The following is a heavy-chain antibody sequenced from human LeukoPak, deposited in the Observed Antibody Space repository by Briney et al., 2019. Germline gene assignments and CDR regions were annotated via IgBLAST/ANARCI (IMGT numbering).Heavy chain of an antibody. CDR3: AIVTAAGAKGVDY. J-gene: IGHJ4*02. D-gene: IGHD6-13*01. Sequence: ASVKVSCKASGYTFIGYYMHWVRQAPGQGLEWMGRINPNSGGTNYAQKFQGRVTMTRDTSISTAYMELGRPRSDDTAVYYCAIVTAAGAKGVDYWGQGTLVTVSS. CDR2: INPNSGGT. V-gene: IGHV1-2*06. CDR1: GYTFIGYY.